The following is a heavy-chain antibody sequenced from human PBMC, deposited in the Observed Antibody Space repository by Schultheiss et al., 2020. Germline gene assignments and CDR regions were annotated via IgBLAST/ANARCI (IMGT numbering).Heavy chain of an antibody. CDR1: GFSVNTSY. Sequence: GGSLRLSCTASGFSVNTSYMTWVRQAPGKGLEWVSVIYGGDTYFAGSVKGRFSISRDNSKNILFLQMHSLRAEDTAVYYCTTNSNTYGGGHRPFWGQGTLVTVSS. CDR2: IYGGDT. D-gene: IGHD4-23*01. CDR3: TTNSNTYGGGHRPF. J-gene: IGHJ4*02. V-gene: IGHV3-66*01.